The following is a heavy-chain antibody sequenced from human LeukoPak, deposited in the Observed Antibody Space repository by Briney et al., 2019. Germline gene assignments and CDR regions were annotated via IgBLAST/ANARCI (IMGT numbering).Heavy chain of an antibody. CDR1: GFTFNNYA. CDR2: ISSSGSPT. Sequence: AGGSLRLSCATSGFTFNNYAMSWVRQAPGKGLEWVSYISSSGSPTYYADSVKGRFTISRDNAKNSLYLQMNSLRAEDTAVYYCAREGAPTLRRFDNWGQGTLVTVSS. J-gene: IGHJ4*02. CDR3: AREGAPTLRRFDN. D-gene: IGHD1-26*01. V-gene: IGHV3-48*04.